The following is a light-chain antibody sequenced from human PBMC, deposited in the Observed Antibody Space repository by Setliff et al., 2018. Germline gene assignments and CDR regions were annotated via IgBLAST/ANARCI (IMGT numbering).Light chain of an antibody. V-gene: IGLV2-8*01. CDR2: EVK. J-gene: IGLJ1*01. CDR3: SSHGGSNNWSV. Sequence: QSVLAQSPSASGSPGQSVTISCTGTSIYFRRYDYVSWYQQHPGKAPKLLLYEVKKRPSGVPDRFSGSKSGNTASLTVSGLQAEDEADYYCSSHGGSNNWSVFGTGTKVTVL. CDR1: SIYFRRYDY.